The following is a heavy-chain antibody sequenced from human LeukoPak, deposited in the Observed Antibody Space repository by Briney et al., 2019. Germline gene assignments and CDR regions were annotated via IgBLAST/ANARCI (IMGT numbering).Heavy chain of an antibody. J-gene: IGHJ5*02. CDR2: INPNSGGT. Sequence: ASVKVSCKASGYTFTGYYMHWVRQAPGQGLEWMGWINPNSGGTNYAQKFQGWVTMTRDTSISTAYMELSRLRSDDTAVYYCARGEYYDILTGSTNNWFDPWGQGTLVTVSS. D-gene: IGHD3-9*01. CDR3: ARGEYYDILTGSTNNWFDP. V-gene: IGHV1-2*04. CDR1: GYTFTGYY.